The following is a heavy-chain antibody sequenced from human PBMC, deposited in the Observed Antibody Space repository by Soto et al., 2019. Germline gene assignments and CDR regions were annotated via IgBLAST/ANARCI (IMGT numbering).Heavy chain of an antibody. D-gene: IGHD3-3*01. J-gene: IGHJ4*02. Sequence: EVQLLESGGGLVQPGGSLRLSCSASGFTFTSYAMSWVRQAPGKGLEWVSGISGSGGDTKSADSVKGRFTISRDNFKNMLYLQMNSLRAEDTAVYYYEKHDFWTLYNTGLDSWGQGTRVTVSS. V-gene: IGHV3-23*01. CDR2: ISGSGGDT. CDR1: GFTFTSYA. CDR3: EKHDFWTLYNTGLDS.